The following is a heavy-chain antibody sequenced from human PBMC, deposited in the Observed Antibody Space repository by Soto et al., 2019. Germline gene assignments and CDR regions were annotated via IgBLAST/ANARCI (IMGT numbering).Heavy chain of an antibody. CDR3: TTLSYLYYDGMDV. D-gene: IGHD2-2*01. V-gene: IGHV3-15*01. CDR1: GFTFGNAW. Sequence: EVQLVESGGGLVKPGGSLSLSCEASGFTFGNAWMNWVRQGPGKGLEWLGRIKSKVDGGTADYGAATKGRFSISRDDLKNMLYLQMNSLKPDDTAVYYCTTLSYLYYDGMDVWGQGPTVTVS. CDR2: IKSKVDGGTA. J-gene: IGHJ6*02.